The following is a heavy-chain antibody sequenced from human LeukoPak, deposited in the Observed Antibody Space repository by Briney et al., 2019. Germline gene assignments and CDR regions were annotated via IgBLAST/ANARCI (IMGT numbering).Heavy chain of an antibody. CDR2: INSDGSWT. D-gene: IGHD2/OR15-2a*01. J-gene: IGHJ4*02. V-gene: IGHV3-74*01. Sequence: GSLRLSCAASGNYLMHWVRQAPGTGLVWVSHINSDGSWTSYADSVKGRFTISKDNAKNTVYLQMNSLRAEDTAVYYCVSFYETYWGRGTLVTVS. CDR1: GNYL. CDR3: VSFYETY.